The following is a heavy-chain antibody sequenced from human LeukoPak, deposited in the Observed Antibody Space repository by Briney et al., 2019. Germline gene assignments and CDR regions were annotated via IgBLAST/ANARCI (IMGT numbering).Heavy chain of an antibody. CDR3: ARQASSSPKQYYFDY. D-gene: IGHD6-13*01. V-gene: IGHV5-51*01. CDR2: IYPGDSDT. CDR1: GYSFTNNW. Sequence: GESLKISCKGSGYSFTNNWIGWVRQMPGKGLEWMGIIYPGDSDTRYSPSFQGQVTISADKSISTAYLQWSSLKASDTAMYYCARQASSSPKQYYFDYWGQGTLVTVSS. J-gene: IGHJ4*02.